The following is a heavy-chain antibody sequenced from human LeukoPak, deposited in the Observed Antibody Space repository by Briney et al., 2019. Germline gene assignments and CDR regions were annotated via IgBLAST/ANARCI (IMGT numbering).Heavy chain of an antibody. CDR1: GFTFSSYR. CDR2: ISSGSSSI. J-gene: IGHJ4*02. Sequence: GGSLRLSCAASGFTFSSYRMNWVRQAPGKGLEWVSYISSGSSSIYYVDSVKGRFTISRDNAKNSLYPQMNSLRAEDTAVYYCARGSPIDYWGQGTLVTVSS. CDR3: ARGSPIDY. V-gene: IGHV3-21*01.